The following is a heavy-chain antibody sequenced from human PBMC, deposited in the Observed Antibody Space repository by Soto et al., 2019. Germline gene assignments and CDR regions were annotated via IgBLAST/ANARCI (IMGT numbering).Heavy chain of an antibody. D-gene: IGHD4-17*01. CDR2: IIPINGIA. V-gene: IGHV1-69*04. CDR3: ARDLHDYGDYSPFDY. CDR1: GYTFNGYS. Sequence: ASVKVSCKASGYTFNGYSIHWVRQVPGQRLEWMGRIIPINGIANYAQKFQGRVTITADKSTSTAYMELSSLRSEDTAVYYCARDLHDYGDYSPFDYWGQGTLVTVSS. J-gene: IGHJ4*02.